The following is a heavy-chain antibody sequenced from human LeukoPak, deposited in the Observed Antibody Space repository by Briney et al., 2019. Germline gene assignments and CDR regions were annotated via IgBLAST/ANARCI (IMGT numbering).Heavy chain of an antibody. J-gene: IGHJ3*02. D-gene: IGHD1-1*01. CDR2: IIPMFDTA. Sequence: ASVKVSCKASGGTFSSHEISWVRQAPGQGLEWMGGIIPMFDTANYAQKFQDRVTITADESTSTAYMELSSLRSEDTAVYYCAKERGTTGTPHADALDIWGQGTMVTVSS. CDR1: GGTFSSHE. V-gene: IGHV1-69*13. CDR3: AKERGTTGTPHADALDI.